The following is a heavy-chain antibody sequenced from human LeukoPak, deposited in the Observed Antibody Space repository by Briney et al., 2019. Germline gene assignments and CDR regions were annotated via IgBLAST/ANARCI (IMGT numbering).Heavy chain of an antibody. CDR1: GYTFTSYG. J-gene: IGHJ4*02. D-gene: IGHD3-9*01. CDR3: ARDGTRYFDWSMLSARPYYFDY. CDR2: ISAYNGNT. V-gene: IGHV1-18*01. Sequence: ASVKVSCKASGYTFTSYGISWVRQAPGQGLEWMGWISAYNGNTNYAQKLQGRVTMTTDTSTSTAYMELRSLRSDDTAVYYCARDGTRYFDWSMLSARPYYFDYWGQGTLVTVSS.